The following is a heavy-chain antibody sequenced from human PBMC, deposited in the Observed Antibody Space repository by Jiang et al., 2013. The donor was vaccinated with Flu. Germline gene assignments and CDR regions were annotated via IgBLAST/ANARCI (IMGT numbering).Heavy chain of an antibody. CDR3: AKNYYDSSGYYGVYFDY. D-gene: IGHD3-22*01. CDR1: GFTFSSYA. V-gene: IGHV3-23*01. CDR2: ISGSGGST. Sequence: VQLLESGGGLVQPGGSLRLSCAASGFTFSSYAMSWVRQAPGKGLEWVSAISGSGGSTYYADSVKGRFTISRDNSKNTLYLQMNSLRAEDTAVYYCAKNYYDSSGYYGVYFDYWGQGTLVTVSS. J-gene: IGHJ4*02.